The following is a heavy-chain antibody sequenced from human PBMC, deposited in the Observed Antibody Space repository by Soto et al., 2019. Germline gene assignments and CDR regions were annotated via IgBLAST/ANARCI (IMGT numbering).Heavy chain of an antibody. V-gene: IGHV4-59*01. J-gene: IGHJ4*02. CDR1: GGSISSYY. Sequence: SETLSLTCTVSGGSISSYYWSWIRQPPGKGLEWIGYIYYSGSTNYNPSLKSRVTMTRDTSTGTVYMELSSLRSEDTAVYYCARPPFPGCINAVCYPFDYWGQGTLVTVSS. CDR2: IYYSGST. D-gene: IGHD2-8*01. CDR3: ARPPFPGCINAVCYPFDY.